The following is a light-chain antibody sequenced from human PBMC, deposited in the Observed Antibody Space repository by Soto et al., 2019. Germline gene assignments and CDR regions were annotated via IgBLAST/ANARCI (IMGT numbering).Light chain of an antibody. J-gene: IGLJ2*01. CDR2: DVA. V-gene: IGLV2-14*03. CDR1: SSDVGGSNF. CDR3: CSYAASYTLV. Sequence: QSALTQPASVSDSPGQSITISCTGTSSDVGGSNFVSWYQQHPGKPPKLIIYDVANRPSGVSNRFSGSKSGSTASLIISRLQTEDEADYYCCSYAASYTLVFGGGTKVTVL.